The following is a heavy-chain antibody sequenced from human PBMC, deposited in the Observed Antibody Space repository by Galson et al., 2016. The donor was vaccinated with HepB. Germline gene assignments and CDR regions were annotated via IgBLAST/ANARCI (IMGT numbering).Heavy chain of an antibody. CDR1: GASMTGFY. CDR2: IYYGERT. CDR3: ASDSWGSYAFDV. V-gene: IGHV4-59*01. Sequence: ETLSLTCTVSGASMTGFYWSWLRQPPGKGQKWTAYIYYGERTNYHPSLKSRVTISMDKSKNQFSLKLSSVTAADAAIYYCASDSWGSYAFDVWGQGTMVIVSS. D-gene: IGHD3-16*01. J-gene: IGHJ3*01.